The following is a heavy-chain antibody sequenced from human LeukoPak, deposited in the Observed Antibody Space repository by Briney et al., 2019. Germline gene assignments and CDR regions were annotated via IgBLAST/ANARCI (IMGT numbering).Heavy chain of an antibody. Sequence: GGSLRLSCAASGFTFSNAWMSWVRQAPGKGLEWVARIRSKTDGGTTAYAAPVKGSFSISSADSKQTLHLQKQRLEDTATYYYYGTTRLMGATRSSDYWGQGTLVTVSS. J-gene: IGHJ4*02. D-gene: IGHD1-26*01. CDR2: IRSKTDGGTT. V-gene: IGHV3-15*01. CDR1: GFTFSNAW. CDR3: TTRLMGATRSSDY.